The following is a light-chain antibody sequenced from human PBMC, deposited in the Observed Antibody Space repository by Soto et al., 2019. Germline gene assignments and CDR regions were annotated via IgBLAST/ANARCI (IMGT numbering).Light chain of an antibody. J-gene: IGKJ4*01. V-gene: IGKV1-33*01. CDR2: DAS. Sequence: DIQMTQSPSSLSASVGDRITITCHASQFVGNYLKWYQQKPGKAPKLLIFDASNLPTGVPSKFSGTGFGTVFTLTINFVQPDDGATYCRQQYNRLPLTFGGGTKVDIK. CDR3: QQYNRLPLT. CDR1: QFVGNY.